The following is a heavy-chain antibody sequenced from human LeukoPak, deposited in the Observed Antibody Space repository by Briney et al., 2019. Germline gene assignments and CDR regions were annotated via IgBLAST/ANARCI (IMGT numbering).Heavy chain of an antibody. J-gene: IGHJ5*02. CDR3: ARRGGPGIAAAGSRGWFDP. Sequence: SETLSLTCTVSGGSISSSSYYWGWIRQPPGKGLEWIGSIYYSGSTYYNPSLKSRVTISVDTSKNQFSLKLSSVTAADTAVYYCARRGGPGIAAAGSRGWFDPWGQGTLVTVSS. CDR1: GGSISSSSYY. V-gene: IGHV4-39*07. CDR2: IYYSGST. D-gene: IGHD6-13*01.